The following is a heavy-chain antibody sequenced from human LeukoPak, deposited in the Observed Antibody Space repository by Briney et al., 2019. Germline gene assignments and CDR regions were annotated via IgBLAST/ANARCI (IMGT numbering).Heavy chain of an antibody. CDR2: IRYDGSNK. D-gene: IGHD1-26*01. CDR3: ARVRRGSHDAFDI. V-gene: IGHV3-30*02. Sequence: GGSLRLSCAASGFTFSSYGMHWVRQAPGKGLEWVAFIRYDGSNKYYADSVKGRFTISRDNSKNTLYLQMNSLRAEDTAVYYCARVRRGSHDAFDIWGQGTMVTVSS. CDR1: GFTFSSYG. J-gene: IGHJ3*02.